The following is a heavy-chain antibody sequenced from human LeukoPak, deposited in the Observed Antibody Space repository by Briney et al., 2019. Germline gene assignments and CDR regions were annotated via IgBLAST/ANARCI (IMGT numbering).Heavy chain of an antibody. V-gene: IGHV3-7*01. J-gene: IGHJ6*04. CDR1: GFIFSNYW. D-gene: IGHD3-10*02. CDR2: IKQDGSET. Sequence: GGSLRLSCATSGFIFSNYWMSWVRQAPGKGLEWVANIKQDGSETHYVDSVKGRFTISRDDAKNSLYLQMNSLRAEDTAVYYCAELGITMIGGVWGKGTTVTISS. CDR3: AELGITMIGGV.